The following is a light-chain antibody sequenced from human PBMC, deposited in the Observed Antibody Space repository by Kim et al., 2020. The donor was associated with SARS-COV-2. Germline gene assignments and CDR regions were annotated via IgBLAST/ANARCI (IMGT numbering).Light chain of an antibody. J-gene: IGLJ3*02. CDR1: SGHTSYA. CDR3: QTWDTGMV. CDR2: LNSDGSH. V-gene: IGLV4-69*01. Sequence: QPVLTQSPSASASLGASVKLTCTLSSGHTSYAISWHQQQPDKGPRYLMKLNSDGSHNKGDGIPDRFSGSSSGAERYLTISSLQSDDEADYYCQTWDTGMVFGGGTQLTVL.